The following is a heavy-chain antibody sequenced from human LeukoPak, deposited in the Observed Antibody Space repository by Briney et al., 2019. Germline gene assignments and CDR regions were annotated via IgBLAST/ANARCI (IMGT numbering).Heavy chain of an antibody. CDR1: GFTFSNYW. CDR2: TNPGGSNT. CDR3: ARDHAYRADY. V-gene: IGHV3-74*01. D-gene: IGHD2-2*01. J-gene: IGHJ4*02. Sequence: GGSLRLSCAASGFTFSNYWMHWVRQVPGKGLVWVSRTNPGGSNTAYADSVKGRFTISRDNARNTLYLQMSSLTAEDTAIYYCARDHAYRADYWGQGTLVTVSS.